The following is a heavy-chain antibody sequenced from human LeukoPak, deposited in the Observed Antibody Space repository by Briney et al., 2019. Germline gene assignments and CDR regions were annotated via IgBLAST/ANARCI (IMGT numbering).Heavy chain of an antibody. V-gene: IGHV4-61*02. CDR2: IYTSGST. Sequence: SETLSLTCTVSGGSISSGSYYWRWIRQPAGKGLEWIGRIYTSGSTNYNPSLKSRVTISVDTSKNQFSLKLNSVTAADTAVYYCARIVKALDAFDIWGQGTMVTVSS. J-gene: IGHJ3*02. CDR1: GGSISSGSYY. CDR3: ARIVKALDAFDI. D-gene: IGHD2-15*01.